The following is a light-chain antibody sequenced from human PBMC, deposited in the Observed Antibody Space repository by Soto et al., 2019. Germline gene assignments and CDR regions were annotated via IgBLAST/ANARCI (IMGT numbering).Light chain of an antibody. CDR2: DAS. J-gene: IGKJ4*01. CDR1: QSVSSY. V-gene: IGKV3-11*01. CDR3: QQRSDWTST. Sequence: EIVLTQSPATLSLSPGERATLSCRASQSVSSYLAWYQQKPGQAPRLLIYDASNRATGILGRFSGSGSGTDFPPTISSLEPDDFVVYYCQQRSDWTSTFGGGTKVQIK.